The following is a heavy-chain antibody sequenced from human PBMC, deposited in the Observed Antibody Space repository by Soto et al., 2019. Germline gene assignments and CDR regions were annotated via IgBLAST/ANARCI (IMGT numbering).Heavy chain of an antibody. J-gene: IGHJ3*01. CDR3: AKECGGTCLDAFDV. D-gene: IGHD2-15*01. V-gene: IGHV4-30-2*01. CDR1: GGSITSGGFS. CDR2: VHHTGNT. Sequence: QVQLKESGSGLVKPAQTLSLTCAVSGGSITSGGFSWSWIRQPPGKGLEWIGYVHHTGNTDYHPSLGSRVTISLDRYRNLFSLNLTSVTAADTATYYCAKECGGTCLDAFDVWGPGTTVIVSS.